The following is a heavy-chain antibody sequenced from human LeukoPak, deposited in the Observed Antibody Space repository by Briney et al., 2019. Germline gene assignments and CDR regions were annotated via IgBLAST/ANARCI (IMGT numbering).Heavy chain of an antibody. D-gene: IGHD1-26*01. J-gene: IGHJ4*02. CDR3: ARQMQSHGNFDS. Sequence: GGSLRLSCAASGFTVSSYAMHWVRQPIGKGLEWVSALGIAGDTFYPGSVKGRFTISRENARNSLYLQMNSLRAEDTAMYYCARQMQSHGNFDSWGQGTLVTVPS. V-gene: IGHV3-13*01. CDR1: GFTVSSYA. CDR2: LGIAGDT.